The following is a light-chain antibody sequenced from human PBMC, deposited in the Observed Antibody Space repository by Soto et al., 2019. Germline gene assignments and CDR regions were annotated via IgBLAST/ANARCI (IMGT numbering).Light chain of an antibody. V-gene: IGLV2-14*01. CDR1: SSDIGGYDF. CDR3: TSYASISTHVV. J-gene: IGLJ2*01. CDR2: DVN. Sequence: QSVLTQPASVSGSPGQSITLSCTGTSSDIGGYDFVSWYQRYPGKAPKLIIYDVNNRPSGVSNRFSGSKSGNTASLTISGLQAEDEADYYCTSYASISTHVVFGGGTKLTVL.